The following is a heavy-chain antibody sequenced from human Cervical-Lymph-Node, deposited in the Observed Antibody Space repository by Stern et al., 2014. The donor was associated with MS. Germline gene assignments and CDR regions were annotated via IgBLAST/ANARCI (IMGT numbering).Heavy chain of an antibody. V-gene: IGHV3-7*03. CDR1: GFTFSSYW. CDR3: ARFIVVVPAAIGTPSYYYYGMDV. Sequence: EVQLLESGGGLVQPGGSLRLSCAASGFTFSSYWMSWVRQAPGKGLEWVANIKQDGSEKYYVDSVKGRFTISRDNAKNSLYLQMNSLRAEDTAVYYCARFIVVVPAAIGTPSYYYYGMDVWGQGTTVTVSS. D-gene: IGHD2-2*02. CDR2: IKQDGSEK. J-gene: IGHJ6*02.